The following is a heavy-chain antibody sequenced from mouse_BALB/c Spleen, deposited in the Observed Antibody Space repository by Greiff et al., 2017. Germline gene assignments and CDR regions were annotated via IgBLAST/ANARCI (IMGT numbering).Heavy chain of an antibody. J-gene: IGHJ2*01. V-gene: IGHV3-6*02. D-gene: IGHD1-1*01. Sequence: DVKLVESGPGLVKPSQSLSLTCSVTGYSITSGYYWNWIRQFPGNKLEWMGYISYDGSNNYNPSLKNRISITRDTSKNQFFLKLNSVTTEDTATYYCARDVSSSGYWGQGTTLTVSS. CDR3: ARDVSSSGY. CDR2: ISYDGSN. CDR1: GYSITSGYY.